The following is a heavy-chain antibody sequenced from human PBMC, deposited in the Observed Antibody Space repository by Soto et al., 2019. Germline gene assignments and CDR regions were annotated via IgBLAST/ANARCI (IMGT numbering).Heavy chain of an antibody. Sequence: GSLRLSCTASGFTFSNYAMTWVRQAPGKGLEWVSTISGSGDTTYYADSVKGRFTISRDNSKNTLYLQMNSLRAEDTAVYYCAQKRYYGAFDYWGQGTLVTVSS. D-gene: IGHD3-3*01. V-gene: IGHV3-23*01. CDR2: ISGSGDTT. CDR1: GFTFSNYA. CDR3: AQKRYYGAFDY. J-gene: IGHJ4*02.